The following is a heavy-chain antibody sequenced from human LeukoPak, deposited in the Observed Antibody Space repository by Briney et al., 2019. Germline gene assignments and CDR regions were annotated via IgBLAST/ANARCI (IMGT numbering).Heavy chain of an antibody. CDR3: AKDTNDYGDPGYFDY. V-gene: IGHV3-43D*03. Sequence: GGSLRLSCAASGFTFDDYAMHWVRQAPGKGLEWVSLISWDGGSTYYADSVKGRFTISRDNSKNSLYLQMNSLRAEDTALYYCAKDTNDYGDPGYFDYWGQGTLVTVSS. CDR2: ISWDGGST. CDR1: GFTFDDYA. D-gene: IGHD4-17*01. J-gene: IGHJ4*02.